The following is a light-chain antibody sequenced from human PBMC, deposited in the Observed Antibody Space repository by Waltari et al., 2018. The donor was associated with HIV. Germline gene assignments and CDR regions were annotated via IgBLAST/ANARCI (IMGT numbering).Light chain of an antibody. CDR2: DVT. CDR3: SLYTNSSGLYV. CDR1: KSDVGAYTY. V-gene: IGLV2-14*03. Sequence: SALPQPAPVPGSPGQSITLPCTGTKSDVGAYTYASWYQQHPGKAPELIIFDVTDRPSGVSDRFSGSRSGNTASLTISGLRAEDEADYYCSLYTNSSGLYVFGLGTKVTVL. J-gene: IGLJ1*01.